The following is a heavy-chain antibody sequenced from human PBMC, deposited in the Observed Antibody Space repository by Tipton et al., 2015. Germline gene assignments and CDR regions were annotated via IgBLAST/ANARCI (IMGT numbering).Heavy chain of an antibody. CDR2: IFHTGNT. CDR3: ASAQFSSPEAFHI. Sequence: TLSLTCTISGDSISSDYWWSWVRQPPGKGLEWIGEIFHTGNTNYNPSLMSRVTISIHTSKNPFSLKLSSVTAADTAVYYCASAQFSSPEAFHIWGQGTMVTVSS. D-gene: IGHD2-2*01. CDR1: GDSISSDYW. J-gene: IGHJ3*02. V-gene: IGHV4-4*02.